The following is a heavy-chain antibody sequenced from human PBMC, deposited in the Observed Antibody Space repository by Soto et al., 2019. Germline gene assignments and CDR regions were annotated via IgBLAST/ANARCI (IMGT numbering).Heavy chain of an antibody. CDR1: GGSISSSSYY. CDR3: ARQAMVTNWFDP. J-gene: IGHJ5*02. Sequence: SETLSLTCTVSGGSISSSSYYWGWIRQPPGKGLEWIGSIYYSGSTYYNPSLKSRVTISVDTSKNQFSLKLSSVTAADTAVYYCARQAMVTNWFDPWGQGTLVTVSS. V-gene: IGHV4-39*01. D-gene: IGHD5-18*01. CDR2: IYYSGST.